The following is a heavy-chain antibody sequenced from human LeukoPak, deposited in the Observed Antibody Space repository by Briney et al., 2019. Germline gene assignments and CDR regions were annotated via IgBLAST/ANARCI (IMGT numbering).Heavy chain of an antibody. J-gene: IGHJ3*02. Sequence: PGGSLRLSCAASGFTFSSYAMHWVRQAPGKGLEWVAVISYDGSNKYYADSVKGRFTISRDNSKNTLYLQMNSLRAEDTAVYYCASPRDLAIVVVTARGYHDAFDIWGQGTMVTVSS. V-gene: IGHV3-30*04. D-gene: IGHD2-21*02. CDR3: ASPRDLAIVVVTARGYHDAFDI. CDR1: GFTFSSYA. CDR2: ISYDGSNK.